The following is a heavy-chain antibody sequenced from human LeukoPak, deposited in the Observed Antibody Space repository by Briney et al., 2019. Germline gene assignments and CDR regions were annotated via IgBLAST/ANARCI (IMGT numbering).Heavy chain of an antibody. J-gene: IGHJ4*02. V-gene: IGHV3-23*01. D-gene: IGHD3-10*01. Sequence: TGGSLRLSCAASGFTFSSYAMSWVRQAPGKGLEWVSGISGSGGSTYYADSVKGRVTISRDNSKNTLYLQMNSLRAEDTAVYYCAKDPRYYYGSGSSYFDYWGQGTLVTVSS. CDR3: AKDPRYYYGSGSSYFDY. CDR2: ISGSGGST. CDR1: GFTFSSYA.